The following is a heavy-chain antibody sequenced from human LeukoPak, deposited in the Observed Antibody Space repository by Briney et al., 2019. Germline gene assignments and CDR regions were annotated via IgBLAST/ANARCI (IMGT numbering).Heavy chain of an antibody. J-gene: IGHJ3*02. Sequence: SQTLSLTCTVSGGSISTGTYYWSWIRQPAGKGLEWIGRIYTSGSTNYNPSLKSRFTISVDTSKNQFSLKLNSVTAADTAVYYCARGDYYGSGSYYNSAFDIWGQGTMVTVSS. CDR1: GGSISTGTYY. CDR2: IYTSGST. D-gene: IGHD3-10*01. V-gene: IGHV4-61*02. CDR3: ARGDYYGSGSYYNSAFDI.